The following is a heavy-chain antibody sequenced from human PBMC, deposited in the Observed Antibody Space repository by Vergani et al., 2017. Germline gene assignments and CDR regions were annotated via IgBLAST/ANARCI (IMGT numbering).Heavy chain of an antibody. CDR1: GFTVSSNY. J-gene: IGHJ6*03. D-gene: IGHD6-13*01. Sequence: EVQLVESGGGLIQPGGSLRLSCAASGFTVSSNYMSWVRQAPGKGLEWVSVIYSGGSTNYADSVKGRFTISRDNSKNTLYLQMNSLRAEDTAVYYCARRGIAAAGTLYYYMDVWGKGTTVTVSS. CDR3: ARRGIAAAGTLYYYMDV. CDR2: IYSGGST. V-gene: IGHV3-53*01.